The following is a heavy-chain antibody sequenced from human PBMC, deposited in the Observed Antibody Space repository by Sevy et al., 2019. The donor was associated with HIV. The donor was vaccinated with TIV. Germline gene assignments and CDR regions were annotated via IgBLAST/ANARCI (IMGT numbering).Heavy chain of an antibody. V-gene: IGHV3-23*01. CDR3: AKDLGDPVAFDI. Sequence: GGSLRLSCAASGFTFSIYAMNWVRQAPGKGLEWVSGEAGSGGSTYHADSVKGQFTISRDDSKSTLYLQMNSLRAEDTAVYYCAKDLGDPVAFDIWGQGTMVTVSS. CDR2: EAGSGGST. CDR1: GFTFSIYA. J-gene: IGHJ3*02. D-gene: IGHD2-21*02.